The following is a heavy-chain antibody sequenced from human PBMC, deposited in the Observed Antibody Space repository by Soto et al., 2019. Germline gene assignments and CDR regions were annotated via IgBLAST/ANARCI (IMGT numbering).Heavy chain of an antibody. CDR3: TTDSSSGYERVYYYYGMDV. J-gene: IGHJ6*02. Sequence: GGSLRLSCAASGFTFSNAWMNWVRQAPGKGLEWVGRIKSKTDGGTTDYAAPVKGRFTISRDDSKNTLYLQMNSLKTEDTAVYYCTTDSSSGYERVYYYYGMDVWGQGTTVTVSS. V-gene: IGHV3-15*07. D-gene: IGHD5-12*01. CDR2: IKSKTDGGTT. CDR1: GFTFSNAW.